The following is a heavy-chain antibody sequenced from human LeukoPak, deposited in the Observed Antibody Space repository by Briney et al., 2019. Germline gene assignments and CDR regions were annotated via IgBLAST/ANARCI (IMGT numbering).Heavy chain of an antibody. J-gene: IGHJ4*02. Sequence: GGSLRLSCAASGFSFSNYAMSWVRQAPGKGLEWVSAISGSAGSTYYADSVKGRFTIARDNSKNTLYLQMNSLRAEDTAAYYCANSPPRILTGYYERWGQGALDTVSS. CDR2: ISGSAGST. D-gene: IGHD3-9*01. V-gene: IGHV3-23*01. CDR3: ANSPPRILTGYYER. CDR1: GFSFSNYA.